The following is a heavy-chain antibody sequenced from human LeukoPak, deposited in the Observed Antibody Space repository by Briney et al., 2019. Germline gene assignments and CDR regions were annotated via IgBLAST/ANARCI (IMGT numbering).Heavy chain of an antibody. CDR1: GFSISSSYY. J-gene: IGHJ4*02. D-gene: IGHD2-21*02. V-gene: IGHV4-38-2*02. CDR2: IYHSGST. Sequence: SETLSLTCTVSGFSISSSYYWGWIRQPPGKGLEWIGSIYHSGSTYYNPSLRSRVTISVDTSKNQFSLKLSSVTAADTAVYYCARALVVTAAYFDYWGQGTLVTVSS. CDR3: ARALVVTAAYFDY.